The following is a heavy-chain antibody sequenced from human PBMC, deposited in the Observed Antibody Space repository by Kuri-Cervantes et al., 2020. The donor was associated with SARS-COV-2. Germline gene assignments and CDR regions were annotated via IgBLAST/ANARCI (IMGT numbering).Heavy chain of an antibody. CDR1: GYTFTSYA. CDR3: ARQRAETAFDI. J-gene: IGHJ3*02. Sequence: ASVKVSCKASGYTFTSYAMHWVRQAPGQRLEWMGWSNAGNGNTKYSQKFQGRVTITRDTSASTAYMELSSLRSEDTAVYHCARQRAETAFDIWGQGTMVTVSS. CDR2: SNAGNGNT. V-gene: IGHV1-3*01. D-gene: IGHD6-19*01.